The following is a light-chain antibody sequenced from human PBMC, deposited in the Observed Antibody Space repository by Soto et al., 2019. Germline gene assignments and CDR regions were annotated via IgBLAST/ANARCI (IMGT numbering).Light chain of an antibody. V-gene: IGLV4-69*01. CDR1: SGHSSYA. J-gene: IGLJ7*01. CDR2: LNSDGSH. CDR3: QTWGTDVSV. Sequence: QLVLTQWPSASASLGASVKLTCTLSSGHSSYAIAWHQQQPEKGPRFLMRLNSDGSHNKGYGIPDRFSGSSSGAERYLTISSLQSEEEADYYCQTWGTDVSVFGGGTQLTVL.